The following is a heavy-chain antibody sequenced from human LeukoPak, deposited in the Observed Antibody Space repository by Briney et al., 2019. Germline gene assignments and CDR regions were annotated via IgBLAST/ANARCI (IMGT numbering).Heavy chain of an antibody. CDR1: GGSVTRTSYY. V-gene: IGHV4-61*01. Sequence: PSETLSLTCTVSGGSVTRTSYYWRWIRQPPGKGLEWIGYISYSGSTNYNPSLKSRVTISVDTSKNQFSLKLRSVTAADTAVYYCATLYCSRTSCYVDYWDQGILVTVSS. CDR2: ISYSGST. CDR3: ATLYCSRTSCYVDY. J-gene: IGHJ4*02. D-gene: IGHD2-2*01.